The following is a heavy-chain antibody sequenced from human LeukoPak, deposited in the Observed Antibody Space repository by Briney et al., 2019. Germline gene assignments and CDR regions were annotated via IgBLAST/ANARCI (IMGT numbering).Heavy chain of an antibody. CDR1: GFTFDDYA. CDR2: ISWNSGSI. CDR3: AKDTDGAAAGTTWGH. Sequence: GGSLRLSCAASGFTFDDYAMHWVRQAPGKGLEWVSGISWNSGSIGYADSVKGRFTISRDNAKNSLCLQMSSLRAEDTALYYCAKDTDGAAAGTTWGHWGQGTLVTVSS. D-gene: IGHD6-13*01. V-gene: IGHV3-9*01. J-gene: IGHJ4*02.